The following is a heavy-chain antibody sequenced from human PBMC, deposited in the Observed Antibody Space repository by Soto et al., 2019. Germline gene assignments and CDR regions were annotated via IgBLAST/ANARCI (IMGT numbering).Heavy chain of an antibody. CDR2: IYYSGST. Sequence: QVQLQESGPGLVKPSETLSLTCTVSCGSISSYYWSWIRQPPGKGLEWIGYIYYSGSTNYNPSLKSRVTISVDTSKNQFSLKLSSVTAADTAVYYCARGGYYDSSGYSLQHWGQGTLVTVSS. CDR1: CGSISSYY. CDR3: ARGGYYDSSGYSLQH. J-gene: IGHJ1*01. D-gene: IGHD3-22*01. V-gene: IGHV4-59*01.